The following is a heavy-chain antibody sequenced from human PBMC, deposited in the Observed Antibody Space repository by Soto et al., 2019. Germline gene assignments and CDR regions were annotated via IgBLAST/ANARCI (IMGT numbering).Heavy chain of an antibody. CDR3: ARGTHIYCSCGSCYFVDY. CDR2: IYYSGST. V-gene: IGHV4-31*02. Sequence: QVQLQESGPGLVKPSQTLSLTCIVSGGSISSGGYYWSWIRQHPGKGLEWIGYIYYSGSTYDNPSLKSRVTISGDTSKNQFSLKLSSVTAADTAVSYCARGTHIYCSCGSCYFVDYWGQGTLVTVSS. CDR1: GGSISSGGYY. J-gene: IGHJ4*02. D-gene: IGHD2-15*01.